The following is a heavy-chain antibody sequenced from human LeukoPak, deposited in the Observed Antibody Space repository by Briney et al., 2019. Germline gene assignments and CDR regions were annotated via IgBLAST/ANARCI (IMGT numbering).Heavy chain of an antibody. Sequence: ASVKVSCKASGYTFTGYYMHWVRQAPGQGLEWMGWINPNSGGTNYAQKFQGRVTMTEDTSTDTAYMELSSLRSEDTAMYYCARNRLITIFGVVTTENNWFGPWGQGTLVTVSS. CDR2: INPNSGGT. V-gene: IGHV1-2*02. CDR3: ARNRLITIFGVVTTENNWFGP. J-gene: IGHJ5*02. D-gene: IGHD3-3*01. CDR1: GYTFTGYY.